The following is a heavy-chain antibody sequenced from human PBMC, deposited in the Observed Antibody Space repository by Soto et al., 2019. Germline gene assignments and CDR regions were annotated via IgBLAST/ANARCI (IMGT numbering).Heavy chain of an antibody. Sequence: AGPLRLSCAASGFTFSSYDMHWVRQATGKGLEWVSAIGTAGDPYYPGSVKGRFTISRENAKNSLYLQMNSLRAGDTAVYYCARVSSGSYGSWAFDIWGQGTMVTVSS. D-gene: IGHD1-26*01. V-gene: IGHV3-13*05. CDR2: IGTAGDP. CDR1: GFTFSSYD. CDR3: ARVSSGSYGSWAFDI. J-gene: IGHJ3*02.